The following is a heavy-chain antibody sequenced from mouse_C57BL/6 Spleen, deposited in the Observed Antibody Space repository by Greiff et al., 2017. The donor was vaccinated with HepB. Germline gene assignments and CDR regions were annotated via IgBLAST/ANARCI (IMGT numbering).Heavy chain of an antibody. CDR1: GYTFPDYY. V-gene: IGHV1-76*01. CDR2: IYPGSGTT. CDR3: ARERPHYAMDY. Sequence: QVQLQQSGAELVRPGASVKLSCKASGYTFPDYYINWVKQRPGQGLEWIARIYPGSGTTYYNEKFKGKATLTAEKSSGTAYMQLSSLTSEDSAVYFCARERPHYAMDYWGQGTSVTVSS. J-gene: IGHJ4*01.